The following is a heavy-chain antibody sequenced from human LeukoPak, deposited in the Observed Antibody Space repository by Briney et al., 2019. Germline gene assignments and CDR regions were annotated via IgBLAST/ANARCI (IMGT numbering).Heavy chain of an antibody. CDR2: ISSSSSYI. D-gene: IGHD5-24*01. CDR3: ARGRWDGYNLLDAFDI. Sequence: PGGSLRLSCAASGFTFSSYSMNWVRQAPGKGLEWVSSISSSSSYIYYADSVKGRFTISRDNAKNSLFLQMNSLRAEDTAVYYCARGRWDGYNLLDAFDIWGQGTVVTVSS. J-gene: IGHJ3*02. V-gene: IGHV3-21*01. CDR1: GFTFSSYS.